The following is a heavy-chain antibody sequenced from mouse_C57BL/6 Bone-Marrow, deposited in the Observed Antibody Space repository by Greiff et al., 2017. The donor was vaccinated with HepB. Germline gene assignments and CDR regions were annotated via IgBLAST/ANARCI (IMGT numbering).Heavy chain of an antibody. D-gene: IGHD2-12*01. J-gene: IGHJ4*01. CDR1: GFSLTSYG. V-gene: IGHV2-2*01. Sequence: VKLVESGPGLVQPSQSLSITCTVSGFSLTSYGVHWVRQSPGKCLEWLGVIWSGGSTDYNAAFISRLSISKDNSKSQVFFKMNSLQADDTAIYYCARTLYRGYYAMDYWGQGTSVTVSS. CDR3: ARTLYRGYYAMDY. CDR2: IWSGGST.